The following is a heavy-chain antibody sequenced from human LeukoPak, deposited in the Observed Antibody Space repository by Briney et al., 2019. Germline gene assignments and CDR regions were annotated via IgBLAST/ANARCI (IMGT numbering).Heavy chain of an antibody. CDR3: GRGFWSSGFDY. CDR2: VNPDGGGT. Sequence: GPSVSVSCKPSGFTFSTSAVQWVRQAPGQGLEWMGWVNPDGGGTNYAQKFQGWVTMTRDTSISTAYMELSRLRSDDTAVYFCGRGFWSSGFDYWGQGTLVTVSS. CDR1: GFTFSTSA. D-gene: IGHD3-3*01. V-gene: IGHV1-2*04. J-gene: IGHJ4*02.